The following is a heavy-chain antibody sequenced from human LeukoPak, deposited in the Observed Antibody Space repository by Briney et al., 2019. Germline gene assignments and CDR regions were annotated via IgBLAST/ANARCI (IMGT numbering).Heavy chain of an antibody. CDR2: INIDGSST. D-gene: IGHD3-10*01. CDR1: GFSFSSYW. CDR3: TRARGSGSSRYYFDY. J-gene: IGHJ4*02. V-gene: IGHV3-74*01. Sequence: GGSLRLSCAASGFSFSSYWIQWVRQAPGKGLVWVSLINIDGSSTSYADSVKGRFTISRDNAKNTVYPQMNSLRAEDTAVYYCTRARGSGSSRYYFDYWGQGILVTVSS.